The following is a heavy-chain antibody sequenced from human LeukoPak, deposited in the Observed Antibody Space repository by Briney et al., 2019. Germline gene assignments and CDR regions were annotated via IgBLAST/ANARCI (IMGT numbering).Heavy chain of an antibody. CDR1: GFTFSSYA. Sequence: GGSLRLSCAVSGFTFSSYAISWVRQAPGKGLEWVSGISGSGGTTYYADSVKGRFTISREESKNTVYLQMNSLRVEDTAVYYCARSANYFDTSGQDYWGQGTLVTVSS. V-gene: IGHV3-23*01. CDR2: ISGSGGTT. CDR3: ARSANYFDTSGQDY. J-gene: IGHJ4*02. D-gene: IGHD3-22*01.